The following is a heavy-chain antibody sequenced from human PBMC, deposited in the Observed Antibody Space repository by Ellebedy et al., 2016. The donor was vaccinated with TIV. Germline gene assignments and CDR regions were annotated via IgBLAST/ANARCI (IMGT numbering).Heavy chain of an antibody. V-gene: IGHV1-18*01. J-gene: IGHJ4*02. Sequence: AASVKVSCKASGYPFPDYAINWVRQAPGQGLEWMGWISTFNGDTQFAQNVQGRLTLTTDTSTSTAYMQLRSLRSDDTAVYFCARDRLGRSGYVDFDYWGQGTLVTVSS. CDR1: GYPFPDYA. CDR3: ARDRLGRSGYVDFDY. CDR2: ISTFNGDT. D-gene: IGHD5-12*01.